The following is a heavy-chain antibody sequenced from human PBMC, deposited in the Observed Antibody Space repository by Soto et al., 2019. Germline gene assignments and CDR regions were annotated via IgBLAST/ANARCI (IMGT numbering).Heavy chain of an antibody. V-gene: IGHV3-74*01. CDR3: ARVAFGDLGC. CDR2: INADGTSI. D-gene: IGHD3-10*01. J-gene: IGHJ4*02. Sequence: GGSLRLSCAGSGFAFNSYWMHWVRQTPGKGLMWVSRINADGTSISYADSVKGRFTISRDNARNTVFLQMNSLRAEDTGIYYCARVAFGDLGCWGQGTLVTVSS. CDR1: GFAFNSYW.